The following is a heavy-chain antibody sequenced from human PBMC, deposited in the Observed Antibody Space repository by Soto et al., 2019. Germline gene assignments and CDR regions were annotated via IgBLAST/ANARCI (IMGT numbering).Heavy chain of an antibody. V-gene: IGHV3-64D*06. D-gene: IGHD3-3*01. Sequence: GGSLRLSCSASGFTVSSYAMHWVRQAPGQGLEYVSAISSNGGSTYYADSVKGRFTISRDNSKNTLYLQMSSLRAEDTAGYYCVKDLGAGGRRITIFGVVPKENYYYGMNVWGQGTTVTVSS. J-gene: IGHJ6*02. CDR1: GFTVSSYA. CDR2: ISSNGGST. CDR3: VKDLGAGGRRITIFGVVPKENYYYGMNV.